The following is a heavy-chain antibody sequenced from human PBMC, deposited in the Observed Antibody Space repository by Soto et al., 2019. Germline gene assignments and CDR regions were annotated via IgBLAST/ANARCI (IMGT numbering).Heavy chain of an antibody. V-gene: IGHV3-23*01. J-gene: IGHJ4*02. CDR1: GFTFSSYA. CDR3: ARDRYGAPLWGQDDFDY. CDR2: ISDSGNST. Sequence: GGSLRLSCAASGFTFSSYAMSWVRQAPGKGLEWVSTISDSGNSTYSADSVKGRFTISRDNSKNMLYLQMHSLRAEDTAAYHCARDRYGAPLWGQDDFDYWGQGTLVTVSS. D-gene: IGHD4-17*01.